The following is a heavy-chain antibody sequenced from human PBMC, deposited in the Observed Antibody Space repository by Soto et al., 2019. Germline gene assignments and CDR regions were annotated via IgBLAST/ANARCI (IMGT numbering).Heavy chain of an antibody. CDR1: GDTFTNFG. J-gene: IGHJ5*02. CDR3: ATVIRGVVNWFDP. CDR2: IATYNSNR. V-gene: IGHV1-18*01. D-gene: IGHD3-10*01. Sequence: HLVQSGPEVKKPWASITVSCKTSGDTFTNFGLSWVRQAPGQGLEWMGWIATYNSNRNYAQKFQGRLTLTTDTSTSTAYMELKSLRYDDTAVYYCATVIRGVVNWFDPWGQGTLVTVSS.